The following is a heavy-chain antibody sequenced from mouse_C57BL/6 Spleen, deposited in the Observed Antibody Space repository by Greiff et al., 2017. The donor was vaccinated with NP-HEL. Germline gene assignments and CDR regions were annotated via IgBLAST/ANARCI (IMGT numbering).Heavy chain of an antibody. D-gene: IGHD1-1*01. CDR3: ARDAGNYYGGLAY. CDR2: SRNKANDYTT. J-gene: IGHJ3*01. CDR1: GFTFSDFY. Sequence: EVKLVESGGGLVQSGRSLRLSCATSGFTFSDFYMEWVRQAPGKGLEWIAASRNKANDYTTEYSASVKGRFIVSRDTSQSILYLQMNALRAEDTAIYYCARDAGNYYGGLAYWGQGTLVTVSA. V-gene: IGHV7-1*01.